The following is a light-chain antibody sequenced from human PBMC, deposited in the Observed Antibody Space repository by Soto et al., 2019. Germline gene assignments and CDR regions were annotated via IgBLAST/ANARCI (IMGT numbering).Light chain of an antibody. CDR2: AAS. V-gene: IGKV1-39*01. J-gene: IGKJ1*01. CDR1: QSISSY. Sequence: DIPMTQSPSSLSASVGDRVTITCRASQSISSYLNWYQQKPGKAPKLLIYAASSLQSGVPSRFSGSGSGTDFTLNISSLQPEEFATYYCQQSYTTPRTFGQGTKVEIK. CDR3: QQSYTTPRT.